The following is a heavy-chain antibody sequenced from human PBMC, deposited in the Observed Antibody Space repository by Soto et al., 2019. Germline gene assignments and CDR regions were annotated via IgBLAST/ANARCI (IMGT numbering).Heavy chain of an antibody. CDR3: AHSSYYDSGGHDY. D-gene: IGHD3-10*01. V-gene: IGHV2-5*02. J-gene: IGHJ4*02. Sequence: QITLKESGPTLVKPTQTLTLTCTFSGFSLSSSGEGVGWIRQPPGRALEWLGIIYWDDDKRYRPSLQSRLTNTKDTSKNQVVLAITNMDPVDTATYFCAHSSYYDSGGHDYWGQGTLVTVSS. CDR2: IYWDDDK. CDR1: GFSLSSSGEG.